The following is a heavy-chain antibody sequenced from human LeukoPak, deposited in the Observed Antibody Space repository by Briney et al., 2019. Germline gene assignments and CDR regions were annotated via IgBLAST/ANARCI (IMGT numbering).Heavy chain of an antibody. J-gene: IGHJ6*03. D-gene: IGHD6-25*01. CDR2: IYYSGST. CDR3: ARAPIAAAGPWGDDYMDV. V-gene: IGHV4-59*12. CDR1: GGSISSYY. Sequence: SETLSLTCTVSGGSISSYYWSSIRQPPGKGLEGIGYIYYSGSTNYNPSLKIRVTISVDTSKNQCSLKLSPATAADTAVYYCARAPIAAAGPWGDDYMDVWGKGTTVTVSS.